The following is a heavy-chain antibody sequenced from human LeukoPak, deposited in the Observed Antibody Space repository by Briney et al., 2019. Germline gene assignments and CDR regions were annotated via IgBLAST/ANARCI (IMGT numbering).Heavy chain of an antibody. CDR2: ISGSGGST. CDR3: AKDALRTYDSSGYLVAVRPKNWFDP. CDR1: GFTFSSYA. Sequence: PGGSLRLSCAASGFTFSSYAMSWVRQAPGKGLEWVSAISGSGGSTYYADSVKGRFTISRDNSKNTLYLQMNSLRAEDTAVYYCAKDALRTYDSSGYLVAVRPKNWFDPWGQGTLVTVSS. V-gene: IGHV3-23*01. J-gene: IGHJ5*02. D-gene: IGHD3-22*01.